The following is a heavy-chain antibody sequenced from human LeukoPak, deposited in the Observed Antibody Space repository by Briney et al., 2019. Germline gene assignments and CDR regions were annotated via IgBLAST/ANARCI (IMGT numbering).Heavy chain of an antibody. V-gene: IGHV3-43*01. CDR3: VKGPTHSANWYAALDY. CDR1: GFNFDDYT. D-gene: IGHD6-13*01. Sequence: GGSLRLSCAASGFNFDDYTMHWVRQAPRKGLEWVSLITWTGGNTAYADSVKGRFTISRDNFKRSLYLQMNSLRTEDTALYYCVKGPTHSANWYAALDYWGQGTLVTVSS. CDR2: ITWTGGNT. J-gene: IGHJ4*02.